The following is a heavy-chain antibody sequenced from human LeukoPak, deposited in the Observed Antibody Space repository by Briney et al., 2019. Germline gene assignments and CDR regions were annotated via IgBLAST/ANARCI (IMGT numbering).Heavy chain of an antibody. J-gene: IGHJ4*02. Sequence: SVKVSCKASGGTFSSYAISWVRQAPGQGLEWMGGIIPIFGTANYAQKFQGRVTITTDESTSTAYMELSSLRSEDTAVYYCARDFYCGGDCYYFDYWGQGTLVTVSS. CDR1: GGTFSSYA. D-gene: IGHD2-21*02. CDR2: IIPIFGTA. CDR3: ARDFYCGGDCYYFDY. V-gene: IGHV1-69*05.